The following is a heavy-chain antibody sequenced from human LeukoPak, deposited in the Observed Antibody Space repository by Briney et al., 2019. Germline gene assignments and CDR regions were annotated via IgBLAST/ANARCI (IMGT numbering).Heavy chain of an antibody. CDR2: IYYSGST. V-gene: IGHV4-61*08. J-gene: IGHJ4*02. CDR3: ARKSTDGYNEGLDY. Sequence: SQTLSLTCTVSGGSISSGGYYWSWIRQHPGKGLEWIGYIYYSGSTNYNPSLKSRVTISVDTSKNQFSLKLSSVTAADTAVYYCARKSTDGYNEGLDYWGQGTLVTVSS. CDR1: GGSISSGGYY. D-gene: IGHD5-24*01.